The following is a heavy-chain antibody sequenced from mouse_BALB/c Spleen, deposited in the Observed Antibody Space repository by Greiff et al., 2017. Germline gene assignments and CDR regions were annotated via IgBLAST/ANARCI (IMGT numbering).Heavy chain of an antibody. Sequence: EVKLQESGGGLVQPGGSRKLSCAASGFTFSSFGMHWVRQAPEKGLEWVAYISSGSSTIYYADTVKGRFTISRDNPKNTLFLQMTSLRSEDTAMYYCARDLLRLRGFAYWGQGTLVTVSA. CDR2: ISSGSSTI. CDR1: GFTFSSFG. V-gene: IGHV5-17*02. D-gene: IGHD1-2*01. J-gene: IGHJ3*01. CDR3: ARDLLRLRGFAY.